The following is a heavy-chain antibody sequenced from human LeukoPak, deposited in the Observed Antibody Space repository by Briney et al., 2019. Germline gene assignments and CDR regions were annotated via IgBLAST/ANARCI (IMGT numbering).Heavy chain of an antibody. D-gene: IGHD3-22*01. CDR2: ISAYNGNT. J-gene: IGHJ3*02. Sequence: ASVKVSCKASGYTFTSYGTSWVRLAPGQGLEWMGWISAYNGNTNYAQKLQGRVTMTTDTSTSTAYMELRSLKSDDTAVYYCASLKNYYDSSGYLVTDAFDIWGQGTMVTVSS. V-gene: IGHV1-18*01. CDR1: GYTFTSYG. CDR3: ASLKNYYDSSGYLVTDAFDI.